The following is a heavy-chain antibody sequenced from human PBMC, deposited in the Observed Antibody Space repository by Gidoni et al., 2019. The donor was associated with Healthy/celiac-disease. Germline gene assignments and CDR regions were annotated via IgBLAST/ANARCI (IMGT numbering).Heavy chain of an antibody. CDR1: GGSFSGYY. J-gene: IGHJ6*02. Sequence: QVQLQQWGAGLLKPSETLSLTCAVYGGSFSGYYWSWIRQPPGKGLEWIGEINHSGSTNYNPSLKSRVTISVDTSKNQFSLKLSSVTAADTAVYYCASGEIVVVVAANNYYYYGMDVWGQGTTVTVSS. CDR3: ASGEIVVVVAANNYYYYGMDV. CDR2: INHSGST. V-gene: IGHV4-34*01. D-gene: IGHD2-15*01.